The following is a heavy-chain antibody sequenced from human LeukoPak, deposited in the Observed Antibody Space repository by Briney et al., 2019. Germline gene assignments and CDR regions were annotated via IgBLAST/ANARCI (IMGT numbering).Heavy chain of an antibody. CDR3: AKDLDPSSSWYSPYYYYGMDV. Sequence: QSGGSLRLSCAASGFTFGSYAMSWVRQAPGKGLEWVSAISGSGGSTYYADSVKGRFTISRDNSKNTLYLQMNSLRAEDTAVYYCAKDLDPSSSWYSPYYYYGMDVWGQGTTVTVSS. CDR2: ISGSGGST. J-gene: IGHJ6*02. D-gene: IGHD6-13*01. CDR1: GFTFGSYA. V-gene: IGHV3-23*01.